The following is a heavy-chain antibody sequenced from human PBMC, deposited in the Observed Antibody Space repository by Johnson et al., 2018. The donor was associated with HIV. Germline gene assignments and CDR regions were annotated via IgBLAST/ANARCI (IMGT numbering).Heavy chain of an antibody. CDR3: AREGAAAGPTDAFDI. J-gene: IGHJ3*02. CDR2: ILFAGSNK. V-gene: IGHV3-30*02. CDR1: GFTFRSYG. D-gene: IGHD6-13*01. Sequence: QVQLVESGGGVVQPGGSLRLSCAASGFTFRSYGMHWVLHAPGTVLEWVAFILFAGSNKYYADSVKGRFTISRDNSKNTLYLQMNSLRAEDTAVYYCAREGAAAGPTDAFDIWGQGTMVTVSS.